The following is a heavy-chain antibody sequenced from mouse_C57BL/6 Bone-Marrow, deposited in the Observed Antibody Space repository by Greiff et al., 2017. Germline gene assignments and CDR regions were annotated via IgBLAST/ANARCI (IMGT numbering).Heavy chain of an antibody. J-gene: IGHJ3*01. CDR2: IDPENGDT. D-gene: IGHD2-5*01. Sequence: EVKVVESGAELVRPGASVKLSCTASGFNIKDDYMHWVKQRPEQGLEWIGWIDPENGDTEYASKFQGKATITAETSSNTAYLQLSSLTSEDTAVYYCTTYSSYVWFAYWGQGTLVTVSA. CDR3: TTYSSYVWFAY. CDR1: GFNIKDDY. V-gene: IGHV14-4*01.